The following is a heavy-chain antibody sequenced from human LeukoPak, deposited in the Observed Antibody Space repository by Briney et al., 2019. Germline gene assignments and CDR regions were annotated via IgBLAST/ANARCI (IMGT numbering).Heavy chain of an antibody. Sequence: GGSLRLSCAASGFTFSNAWMSWVRQAPGKGLEWVSTISGGGGSTHYADSVKGRFTISRDNSKNTLYLQVNSLRAEDTAVYYCAKVLVPTYYYDSSGYYPFDYWGQGTLVTVSS. V-gene: IGHV3-23*01. D-gene: IGHD3-22*01. CDR1: GFTFSNAW. J-gene: IGHJ4*02. CDR2: ISGGGGST. CDR3: AKVLVPTYYYDSSGYYPFDY.